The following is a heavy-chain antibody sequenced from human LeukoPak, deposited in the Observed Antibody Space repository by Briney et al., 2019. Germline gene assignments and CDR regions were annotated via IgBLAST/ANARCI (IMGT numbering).Heavy chain of an antibody. CDR2: ISWNSGSI. J-gene: IGHJ4*02. CDR1: GFTFDDA. Sequence: GGSLRLSCAASGFTFDDAMHWVRQAPGKGLEWVSGISWNSGSIGYADSVKGRFTISRDNAKNSLYLQMNSLRAEDTAVYYCARDGGSGSFDYWGQGTLVTVSS. CDR3: ARDGGSGSFDY. V-gene: IGHV3-9*01. D-gene: IGHD3-10*01.